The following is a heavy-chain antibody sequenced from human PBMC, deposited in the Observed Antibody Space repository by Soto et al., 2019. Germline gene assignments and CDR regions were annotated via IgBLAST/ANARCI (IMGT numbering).Heavy chain of an antibody. CDR1: GCTFSDYY. CDR3: ARRPLNYDYIWGSYRYGGYFDF. D-gene: IGHD3-16*02. V-gene: IGHV3-11*01. Sequence: QVQLVESGGGLVKPGGYLRLSCAASGCTFSDYYMSWIRQAPGKGLEWVSYISSSGSTIYYADSVKGRFTISRDNAKNSLYLQLNSLRAEDTAVYYCARRPLNYDYIWGSYRYGGYFDFWGQGTLVTVSS. J-gene: IGHJ4*02. CDR2: ISSSGSTI.